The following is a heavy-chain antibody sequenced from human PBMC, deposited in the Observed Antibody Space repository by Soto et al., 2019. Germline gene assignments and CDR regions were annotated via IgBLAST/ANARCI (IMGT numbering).Heavy chain of an antibody. V-gene: IGHV5-10-1*01. D-gene: IGHD1-20*01. CDR3: ARHNPYRPNQNWHDP. CDR2: IDPSDSYT. J-gene: IGHJ5*02. Sequence: ESLKISCKGSGYSFTSYWISWVRQMPGKGLEWMGNIDPSDSYTNYSPSFQGHVTISADKSISTAYLQWSSLKASDTAIYYCARHNPYRPNQNWHDPWGQGTLVPVSS. CDR1: GYSFTSYW.